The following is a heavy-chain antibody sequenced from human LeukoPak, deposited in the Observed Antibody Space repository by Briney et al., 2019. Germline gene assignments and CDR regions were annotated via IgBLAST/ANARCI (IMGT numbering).Heavy chain of an antibody. CDR1: GGSFSGYY. Sequence: SETLSLTCAVYGGSFSGYYWSWIRQPPGKGLEWIGEINHSGSTNYNPSLKSRVTISVDTSKNQFFLKLSSVTAADTAVYYCARVANRIDYWGQGTLVTVSS. CDR3: ARVANRIDY. D-gene: IGHD1-14*01. CDR2: INHSGST. V-gene: IGHV4-34*01. J-gene: IGHJ4*02.